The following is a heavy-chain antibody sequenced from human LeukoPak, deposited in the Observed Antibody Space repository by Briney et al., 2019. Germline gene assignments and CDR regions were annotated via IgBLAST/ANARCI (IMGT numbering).Heavy chain of an antibody. CDR1: GYSISSGYY. Sequence: SETLSLTCTVSGYSISSGYYWGWIRQPPGKGLAWIGSIYHSGSTYYNPSLKSQVTISVDTSKNRFSLKLSSVTAADTAVYYCARHAYYYGSGSDYWGQGTLVTVSS. CDR2: IYHSGST. V-gene: IGHV4-38-2*02. J-gene: IGHJ4*02. D-gene: IGHD3-10*01. CDR3: ARHAYYYGSGSDY.